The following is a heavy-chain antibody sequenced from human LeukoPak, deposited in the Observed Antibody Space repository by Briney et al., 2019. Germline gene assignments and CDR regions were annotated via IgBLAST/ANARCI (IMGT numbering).Heavy chain of an antibody. J-gene: IGHJ6*02. CDR3: ARRGYSTYGMDV. CDR2: ISSSVTSV. CDR1: GFTFNDYY. D-gene: IGHD5-18*01. V-gene: IGHV3-11*01. Sequence: GGSLRLSCAASGFTFNDYYMSWIRQAPGKGLEWVSYISSSVTSVWYADSVKGRFTISRDNAKNSLYLQVDSLRAEDTAVYYCARRGYSTYGMDVWGQGTTVTVSS.